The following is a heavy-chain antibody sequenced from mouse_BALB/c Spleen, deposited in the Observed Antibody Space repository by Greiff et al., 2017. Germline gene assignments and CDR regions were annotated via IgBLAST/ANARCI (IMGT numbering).Heavy chain of an antibody. V-gene: IGHV3-1*02. CDR1: GYSITSGYS. D-gene: IGHD2-4*01. CDR3: ARKDYDRFAY. J-gene: IGHJ3*01. Sequence: EVQLQESGPDLVKPSQSLSLTCTVTGYSITSGYSWHWIRQFPGNKLEWMGYIHYIGSTNYTPSLKSRISITRDTSKNQFFLQLNSVTTEDTATYYCARKDYDRFAYWGQGTLVTVSA. CDR2: IHYIGST.